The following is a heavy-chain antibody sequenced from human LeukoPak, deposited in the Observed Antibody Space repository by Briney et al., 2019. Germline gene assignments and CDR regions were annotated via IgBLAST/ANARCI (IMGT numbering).Heavy chain of an antibody. CDR2: IIPIFGTT. V-gene: IGHV1-69*13. CDR1: GGTFSSYA. J-gene: IGHJ2*01. Sequence: ASVKVSCKTSGGTFSSYAISWVRQAPGQGLEWMGGIIPIFGTTNYAQKFQGGVTLTADESTSTAYMELSSLRSEDTAVYYCARAAYDLLTAYYLKYFDLWGRGTLVTVDS. CDR3: ARAAYDLLTAYYLKYFDL. D-gene: IGHD3-9*01.